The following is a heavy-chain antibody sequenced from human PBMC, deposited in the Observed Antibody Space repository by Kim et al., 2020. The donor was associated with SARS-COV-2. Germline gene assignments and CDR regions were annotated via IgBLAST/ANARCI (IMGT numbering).Heavy chain of an antibody. D-gene: IGHD4-17*01. CDR1: GFTFSSYA. CDR2: ISGSGGST. V-gene: IGHV3-23*01. CDR3: AKAVTRTSYYYYYGMDV. Sequence: GGSLRLSCAASGFTFSSYAMSWVRQAPGKGLEWVSAISGSGGSTYYADSVKGRFTISRDNSKNTLYLQMNSLRAEDTAVYYCAKAVTRTSYYYYYGMDVWGQGTTVTVSS. J-gene: IGHJ6*02.